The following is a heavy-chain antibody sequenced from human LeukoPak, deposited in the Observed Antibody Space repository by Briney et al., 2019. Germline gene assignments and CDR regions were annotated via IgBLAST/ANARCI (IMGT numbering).Heavy chain of an antibody. J-gene: IGHJ3*02. D-gene: IGHD2-15*01. CDR1: GGSISSYY. V-gene: IGHV4-59*01. Sequence: SQTLSLTCTVSGGSISSYYWSWIRQPPGKGLEWIGYIYYSGSTNYNPSLKSRVTISVDTSKNQFSLKLSSVTAADTAVYYCARLEFCSGGSCTDAFDIWGQGTMVTVSS. CDR2: IYYSGST. CDR3: ARLEFCSGGSCTDAFDI.